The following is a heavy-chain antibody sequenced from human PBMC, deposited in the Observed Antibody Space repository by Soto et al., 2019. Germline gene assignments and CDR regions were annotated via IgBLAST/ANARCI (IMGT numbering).Heavy chain of an antibody. CDR1: GYSISSGYY. V-gene: IGHV4-38-2*02. Sequence: SETLSLTCAVSGYSISSGYYWGWIRQPPGKGLEWIGSIYHSGSTYYNPSLKSRVTISVDTSKNQFSLKLSSVTAADTAVYYCARDGYGSTGYWGQGTLVTVSS. J-gene: IGHJ4*01. CDR3: ARDGYGSTGY. D-gene: IGHD6-13*01. CDR2: IYHSGST.